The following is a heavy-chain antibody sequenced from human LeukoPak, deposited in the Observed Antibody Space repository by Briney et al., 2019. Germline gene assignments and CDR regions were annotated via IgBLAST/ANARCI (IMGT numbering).Heavy chain of an antibody. D-gene: IGHD1-26*01. CDR2: INHSGST. Sequence: SETLSLTCAVYGGSLSGYYWSWIRQPPGKGLEWIGEINHSGSTNYNPSLKSRVTISVDTSKNQFSLKLSSVTAADTAVYYCATTTIRLGYWGQGTLVTVSS. V-gene: IGHV4-34*01. CDR1: GGSLSGYY. CDR3: ATTTIRLGY. J-gene: IGHJ4*02.